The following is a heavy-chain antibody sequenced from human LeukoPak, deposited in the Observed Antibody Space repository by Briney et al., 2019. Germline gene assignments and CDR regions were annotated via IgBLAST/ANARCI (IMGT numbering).Heavy chain of an antibody. CDR2: INSDGSST. CDR1: GFTFSSYW. V-gene: IGHV3-74*01. D-gene: IGHD4-17*01. Sequence: SGGSLRLSCAASGFTFSSYWMHWVRQAPGKGLVWVSRINSDGSSTYYADSVKGRFTISRDNSKNTLYLQMNSLRAEDTAVYYCAREPTSTVTTFFDYWGQGTLVTVYS. J-gene: IGHJ4*02. CDR3: AREPTSTVTTFFDY.